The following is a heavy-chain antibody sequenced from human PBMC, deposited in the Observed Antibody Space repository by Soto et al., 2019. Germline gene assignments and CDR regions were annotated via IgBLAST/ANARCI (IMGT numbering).Heavy chain of an antibody. CDR2: INAGNGNT. D-gene: IGHD1-26*01. Sequence: ASVKVSCKASGYTFTSYAMHWVRQAPGQRLEWMGWINAGNGNTKYSQKFQGRVTITRDTSASTAYMELSSLRSEDTAVYYCARSSGSYYFGARDYGMDVWGQGTTVTVSS. CDR3: ARSSGSYYFGARDYGMDV. J-gene: IGHJ6*02. V-gene: IGHV1-3*01. CDR1: GYTFTSYA.